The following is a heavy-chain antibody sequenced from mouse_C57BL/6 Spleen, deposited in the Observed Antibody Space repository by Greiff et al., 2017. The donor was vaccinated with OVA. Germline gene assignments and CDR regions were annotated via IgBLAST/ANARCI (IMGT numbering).Heavy chain of an antibody. CDR1: GFTFTDYH. CDR3: ARDHGGYYWYFDV. Sequence: EVHLVESEAGLVQPGSSMKLSCKASGFTFTDYHMAWVHQVPEKGLEWVANINCDGSSTYYLDSLKSRFIISRANAKNILYLQMSSLKSEDTATYCCARDHGGYYWYFDVWGTGTTVTVSS. CDR2: INCDGSST. J-gene: IGHJ1*03. V-gene: IGHV5-16*01. D-gene: IGHD1-1*02.